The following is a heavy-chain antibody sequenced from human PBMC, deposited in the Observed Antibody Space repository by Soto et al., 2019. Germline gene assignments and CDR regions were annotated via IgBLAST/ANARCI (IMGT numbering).Heavy chain of an antibody. Sequence: GGSLRLSCAASGFTFSSYGMHWVRQAPGKGLEWVAVIWYDGSNKYYADSVKGRFTISRDNSKNTLYLQMNSLRAEDTAVYYCARDHSSSWYTYYYYGMDVWGQGTTVTVSS. J-gene: IGHJ6*02. CDR1: GFTFSSYG. V-gene: IGHV3-33*01. CDR2: IWYDGSNK. D-gene: IGHD6-13*01. CDR3: ARDHSSSWYTYYYYGMDV.